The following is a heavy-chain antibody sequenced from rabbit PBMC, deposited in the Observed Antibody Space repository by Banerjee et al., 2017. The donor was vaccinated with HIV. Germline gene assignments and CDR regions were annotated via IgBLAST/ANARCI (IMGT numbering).Heavy chain of an antibody. D-gene: IGHD4-1*01. Sequence: QEQLEESGGDLVKPGASLTLTCTASGFSFSNNYVMCWVRQAPGKGLEWIACISAGSSDNTYYASGAKGRFTISKTSSTTVTLQMTSLTAADTAAYFCARDGYSRGWGIILYYFNLWGPGTLVTVS. CDR2: ISAGSSDNT. V-gene: IGHV1S45*01. J-gene: IGHJ4*01. CDR1: GFSFSNNYV. CDR3: ARDGYSRGWGIILYYFNL.